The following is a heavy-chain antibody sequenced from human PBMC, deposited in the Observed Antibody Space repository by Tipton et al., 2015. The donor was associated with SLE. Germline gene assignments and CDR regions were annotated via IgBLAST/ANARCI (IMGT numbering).Heavy chain of an antibody. V-gene: IGHV4-39*07. CDR3: ARGEDPDPFDS. CDR1: GGSISSSSYY. J-gene: IGHJ3*02. CDR2: ISYSGST. Sequence: TLSLTCTVSGGSISSSSYYWGWIRQPPGKGLEWIGSISYSGSTYYNPSLKSRVTISIDASKNQFSLKLSSVTAADTAVYSCARGEDPDPFDSWGRGTMVTVSS.